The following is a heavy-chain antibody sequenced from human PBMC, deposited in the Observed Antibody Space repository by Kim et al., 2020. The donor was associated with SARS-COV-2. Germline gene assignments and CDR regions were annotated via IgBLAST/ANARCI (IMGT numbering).Heavy chain of an antibody. V-gene: IGHV3-11*05. Sequence: GGSLRLSCAASGFTFSDYYMSWIRQAPGKGLEWVSYISSSSSYTNYADSVKGRFTISRDNAKNSLYLQMNSLRAEDTAVYYCARDLVGYSSGWYDWFDPWGQGTLVTVSS. CDR3: ARDLVGYSSGWYDWFDP. CDR2: ISSSSSYT. J-gene: IGHJ5*02. D-gene: IGHD6-19*01. CDR1: GFTFSDYY.